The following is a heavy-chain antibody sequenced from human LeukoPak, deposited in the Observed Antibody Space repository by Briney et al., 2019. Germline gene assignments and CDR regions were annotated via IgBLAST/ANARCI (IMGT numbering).Heavy chain of an antibody. Sequence: ASVKVSCKASGYTFTGYYMHWVRQAPGQGLEWMGWINPNSGGTNYAQKFQGRVTMTRDTFISTAYMELSRLRSDDTAVYYCARDVCSGGSCYSGTFDYWGQGTLVTVSS. CDR2: INPNSGGT. CDR3: ARDVCSGGSCYSGTFDY. V-gene: IGHV1-2*02. D-gene: IGHD2-15*01. J-gene: IGHJ4*02. CDR1: GYTFTGYY.